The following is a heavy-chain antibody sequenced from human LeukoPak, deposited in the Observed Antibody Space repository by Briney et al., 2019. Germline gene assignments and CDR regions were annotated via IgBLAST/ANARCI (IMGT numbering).Heavy chain of an antibody. CDR3: AILPRYSSSWYQVDTAMVTDPG. Sequence: GSLRLSCAASGFTFSSYAMSWVRQAPGKGLEWVSAISGSGGSTYYADSVKGRFTISRDNSKNTLYLQMNSLRAEDTAVYYCAILPRYSSSWYQVDTAMVTDPGWGQGTMVTVSS. V-gene: IGHV3-23*01. D-gene: IGHD5-18*01. J-gene: IGHJ3*01. CDR2: ISGSGGST. CDR1: GFTFSSYA.